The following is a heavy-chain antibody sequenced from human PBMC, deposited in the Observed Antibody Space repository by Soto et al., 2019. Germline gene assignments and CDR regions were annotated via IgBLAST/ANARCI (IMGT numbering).Heavy chain of an antibody. CDR2: ISYDGINK. CDR3: AKATAESYGMDV. CDR1: VFTFSSHG. J-gene: IGHJ6*02. Sequence: VQLVESGGGVVQPGRSLRLSCADSVFTFSSHGLHWVRQAPGKGLEWVAVISYDGINKYHTDSVKGRFTISRDNSRNTLYLQMNSLRGEDTAVYYCAKATAESYGMDVWGQGTTVTVSS. V-gene: IGHV3-30*18.